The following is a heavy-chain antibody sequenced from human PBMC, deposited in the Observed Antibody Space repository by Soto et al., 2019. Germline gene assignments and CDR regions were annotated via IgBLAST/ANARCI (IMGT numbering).Heavy chain of an antibody. CDR2: IYYSGSP. CDR3: AREAASYKGWFDP. CDR1: GGSISSGGYY. Sequence: QVQLQESGPGLVKPSQTLSLTCTVSGGSISSGGYYWSWIRQHPGKGLEWIGYIYYSGSPYYNPSIKSRVTISVDTSKNQFSLKLSSVTAADTAVYYCAREAASYKGWFDPWGQGTLVTVSS. J-gene: IGHJ5*02. D-gene: IGHD1-20*01. V-gene: IGHV4-31*03.